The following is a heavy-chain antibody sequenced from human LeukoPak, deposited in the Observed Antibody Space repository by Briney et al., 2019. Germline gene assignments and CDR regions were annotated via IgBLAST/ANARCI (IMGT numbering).Heavy chain of an antibody. V-gene: IGHV3-23*01. J-gene: IGHJ4*02. Sequence: GGSLRLSCAASGFTFSSYAMSWVRPAPGKGLEWVSAISGSGGSTCYADSVKGRFTISRDNSKNTLYLQMNSLRAEDTAVYYCGCSSSWYVPFDYWGQGTLVTVSS. CDR3: GCSSSWYVPFDY. CDR2: ISGSGGST. CDR1: GFTFSSYA. D-gene: IGHD6-13*01.